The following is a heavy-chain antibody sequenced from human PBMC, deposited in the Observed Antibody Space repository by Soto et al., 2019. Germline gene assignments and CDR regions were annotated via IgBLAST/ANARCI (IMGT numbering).Heavy chain of an antibody. CDR2: IYWDNDK. J-gene: IGHJ4*02. CDR1: GFSLSTTGVG. V-gene: IGHV2-5*02. CDR3: ARSLWFGELH. D-gene: IGHD3-10*01. Sequence: QITLKESGPTLVKPTQTLTLTCSFSGFSLSTTGVGVGWIRQSPGKALEWLAIIYWDNDKRYSPSLKSRVTITKDTSKNPVGLTVTNMDPVDTGTYYCARSLWFGELHWGQGALVTVSS.